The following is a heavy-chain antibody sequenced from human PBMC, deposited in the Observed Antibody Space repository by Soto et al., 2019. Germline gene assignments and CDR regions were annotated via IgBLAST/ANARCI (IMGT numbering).Heavy chain of an antibody. V-gene: IGHV3-33*01. J-gene: IGHJ6*02. D-gene: IGHD7-27*01. CDR2: IWRDGNSQ. CDR1: GFSFSSCN. CDR3: ATDSWGPEV. Sequence: QVQLVESGGGVVQPGRSLRLSCAASGFSFSSCNVHWVRQAPGKGLEWVTFIWRDGNSQSHADSVKGRFTVSRDNSKNTLDLQMDSLRGEDTTVYYCATDSWGPEVWGQGTSVIVSS.